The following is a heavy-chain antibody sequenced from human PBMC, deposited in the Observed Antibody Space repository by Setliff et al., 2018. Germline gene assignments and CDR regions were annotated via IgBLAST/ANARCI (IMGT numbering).Heavy chain of an antibody. V-gene: IGHV4-61*02. J-gene: IGHJ4*02. Sequence: SETLSLTCTVSGGSISSGTFYWTWLRQPAGEGLEWIGRLHTSGTTVYNPSLKGRVTISADTSTNHFSLKLTSVTAADTAVYYCARDNTIVGATDYWGQGALVTVSS. CDR3: ARDNTIVGATDY. CDR2: LHTSGTT. CDR1: GGSISSGTFY. D-gene: IGHD1-26*01.